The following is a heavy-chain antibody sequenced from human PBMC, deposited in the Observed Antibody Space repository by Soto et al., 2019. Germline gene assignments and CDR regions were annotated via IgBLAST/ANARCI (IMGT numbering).Heavy chain of an antibody. Sequence: QVQLVQSGAEVKKPGASVKVSCKASGYTFTSYDINWVRQATGQGLEWMGWMNPNSGNTGYAQKFQGRVTXXRXTYXSTAYMELSSLRSEDTAVYYCARERAAAGSNWFDPWGQGTLVTVSS. V-gene: IGHV1-8*01. J-gene: IGHJ5*02. D-gene: IGHD6-13*01. CDR3: ARERAAAGSNWFDP. CDR2: MNPNSGNT. CDR1: GYTFTSYD.